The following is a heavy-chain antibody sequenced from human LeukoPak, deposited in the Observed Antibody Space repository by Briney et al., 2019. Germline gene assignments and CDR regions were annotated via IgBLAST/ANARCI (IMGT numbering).Heavy chain of an antibody. V-gene: IGHV5-10-1*01. CDR2: IDPSDSYT. CDR3: AREYYDILTGYYLDY. Sequence: GESLKISCKGSGYSFTSSWINWVRQMPGEGLEWMGRIDPSDSYTNYSPSFQGHVTISADKSISTAYLQWSSLKASDTAMYYCAREYYDILTGYYLDYWGQGTLVTVSS. CDR1: GYSFTSSW. J-gene: IGHJ4*02. D-gene: IGHD3-9*01.